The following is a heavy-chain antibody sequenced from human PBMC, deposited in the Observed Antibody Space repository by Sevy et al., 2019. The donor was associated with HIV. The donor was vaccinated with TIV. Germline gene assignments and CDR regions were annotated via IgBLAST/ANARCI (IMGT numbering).Heavy chain of an antibody. V-gene: IGHV4-59*08. CDR2: IYYSGST. D-gene: IGHD5-18*01. CDR3: ARQGGYQLPAAFDI. Sequence: SETLSLTCTVSGGSISSYYWSWIRQPPGKGLEWIGHIYYSGSTNYNPSLKSRVTISVDTSKNQFSLKLSSVTAADTAVYYCARQGGYQLPAAFDIWGQETMVTVSS. CDR1: GGSISSYY. J-gene: IGHJ3*02.